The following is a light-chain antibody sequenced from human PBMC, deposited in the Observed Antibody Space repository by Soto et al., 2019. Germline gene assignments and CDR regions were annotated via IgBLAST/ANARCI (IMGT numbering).Light chain of an antibody. V-gene: IGLV2-8*01. J-gene: IGLJ1*01. CDR3: ASYAGGNQV. CDR1: SNDVGGYNL. Sequence: QSASTQLASASGCTGQYVTISYTGTSNDVGGYNLVSWYQHHPGKAPKLIIYEVTKRPSGVPDRFSGSKSGNTASLTVSGLLAEDECDYYCASYAGGNQVYGTGTKVTVL. CDR2: EVT.